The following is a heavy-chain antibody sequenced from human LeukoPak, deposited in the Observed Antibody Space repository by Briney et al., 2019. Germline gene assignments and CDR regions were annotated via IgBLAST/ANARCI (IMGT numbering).Heavy chain of an antibody. J-gene: IGHJ4*02. CDR3: ARLNIIGSSPVHHFDY. V-gene: IGHV4-59*08. CDR1: GGSISGYY. D-gene: IGHD6-13*01. Sequence: PSETLSLTCTVSGGSISGYYWSWIRQPPGKGLEYIAYIFYSGSTDYNPSLKSRVTISVYTSKNQFSLKLRSVTAADAAVYYCARLNIIGSSPVHHFDYWGQGTLVTVSS. CDR2: IFYSGST.